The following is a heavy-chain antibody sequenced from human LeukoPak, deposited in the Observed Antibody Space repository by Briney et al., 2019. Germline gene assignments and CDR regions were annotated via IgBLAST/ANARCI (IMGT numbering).Heavy chain of an antibody. V-gene: IGHV4-39*01. CDR1: GGSISSSSYY. D-gene: IGHD3-10*01. CDR2: IYYSGST. CDR3: ANEVVRGVTPGYYMDV. Sequence: SETLSLTCTVSGGSISSSSYYWGWIRQPPGKGLEWIGSIYYSGSTYYNPSLKSRVTISVDTSKNQFSLKLSSVTAADTAVYYCANEVVRGVTPGYYMDVWGKGTTVTVSS. J-gene: IGHJ6*03.